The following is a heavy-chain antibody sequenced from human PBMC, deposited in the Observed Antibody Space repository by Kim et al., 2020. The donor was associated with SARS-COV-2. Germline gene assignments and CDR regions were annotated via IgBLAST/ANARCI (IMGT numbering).Heavy chain of an antibody. CDR2: FIPIFDTT. CDR1: GGTFSSYA. CDR3: ATHYYDRSGYYKYFQH. D-gene: IGHD3-22*01. V-gene: IGHV1-69*13. Sequence: SVKVSCKASGGTFSSYALTWVRQAPGQGLQWMGGFIPIFDTTKYAQKFQGRLTISADESTSTAYMELSSLRSVDTAVYYCATHYYDRSGYYKYFQHWGQGTLVTVSS. J-gene: IGHJ1*01.